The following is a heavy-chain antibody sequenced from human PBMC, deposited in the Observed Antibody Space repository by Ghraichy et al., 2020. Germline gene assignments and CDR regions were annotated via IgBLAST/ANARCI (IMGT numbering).Heavy chain of an antibody. CDR2: ISYDGSEN. V-gene: IGHV3-30*06. J-gene: IGHJ3*01. CDR3: ARETTGWGIYDAFDV. D-gene: IGHD3-16*01. CDR1: GFTFSKYA. Sequence: GESLRLSCAASGFTFSKYAMHWVRQAPGKGLEWVAVISYDGSENYYADSVKGRVSISRDDTKNTLFLQMNSLRPEDTAVYFCARETTGWGIYDAFDVWGQGTMVTVSA.